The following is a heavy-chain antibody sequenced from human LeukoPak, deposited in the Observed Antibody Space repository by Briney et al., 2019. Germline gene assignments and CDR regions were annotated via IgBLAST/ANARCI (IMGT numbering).Heavy chain of an antibody. CDR3: ARAGAIAAAGDYWYFDL. CDR2: IHSSGTT. J-gene: IGHJ2*01. CDR1: GFTVSSNY. Sequence: GGSLRLSCAASGFTVSSNYMSWVRQAPGKGLEWVSVIHSSGTTYYADSVKGRFIISRDNAKNTLYLQMNSLRAEDTAVYYCARAGAIAAAGDYWYFDLWGRGTLVTVSS. V-gene: IGHV3-53*01. D-gene: IGHD6-13*01.